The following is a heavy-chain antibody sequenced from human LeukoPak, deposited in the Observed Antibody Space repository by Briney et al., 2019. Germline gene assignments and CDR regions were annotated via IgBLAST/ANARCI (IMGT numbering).Heavy chain of an antibody. CDR2: INHSGST. D-gene: IGHD3-16*01. J-gene: IGHJ4*02. CDR1: GGSFSGYY. Sequence: SETLSLTCAVYGGSFSGYYWSWIRQPPGKGLEWIGEINHSGSTNYNPSLKSRVTISVDTSKNQFSLKLSSVTAADTAVYYCARLWPGPFDYWGQGTLVTVSS. CDR3: ARLWPGPFDY. V-gene: IGHV4-34*01.